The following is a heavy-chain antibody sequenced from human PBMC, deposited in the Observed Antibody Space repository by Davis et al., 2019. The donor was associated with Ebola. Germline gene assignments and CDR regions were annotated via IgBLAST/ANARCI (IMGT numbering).Heavy chain of an antibody. V-gene: IGHV3-30*03. J-gene: IGHJ4*02. CDR2: ISYDGSNK. CDR1: GFTFSSYG. CDR3: MSGDYVHPYGDY. D-gene: IGHD4-17*01. Sequence: GESLKISCAASGFTFSSYGMHWVRQAPGKGLEWAAVISYDGSNKYYADPVKGRFTISRDNSKNTLYLQMNSLRAEDTAVYYCMSGDYVHPYGDYWGQGTLVTVSS.